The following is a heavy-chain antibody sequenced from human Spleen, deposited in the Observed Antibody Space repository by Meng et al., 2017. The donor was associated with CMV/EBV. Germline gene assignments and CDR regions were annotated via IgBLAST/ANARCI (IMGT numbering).Heavy chain of an antibody. Sequence: SGGSINSTIYPWGWDRQSPGKGLAWIGTISYSGSTYYNPSLKSRVTLSVHTSKNQFSLKLGSVTAADTAVYYCASPSFGYNWNFFDYWGQGTLVTVSS. CDR3: ASPSFGYNWNFFDY. CDR1: GGSINSTIYP. J-gene: IGHJ4*02. D-gene: IGHD1-20*01. V-gene: IGHV4-39*01. CDR2: ISYSGST.